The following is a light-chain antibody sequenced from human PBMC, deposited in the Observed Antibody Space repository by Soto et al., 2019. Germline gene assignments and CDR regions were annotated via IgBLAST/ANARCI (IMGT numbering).Light chain of an antibody. CDR2: DAS. V-gene: IGKV3-11*01. CDR1: QSVSSY. J-gene: IGKJ4*01. Sequence: EIVLTQSPXPLSLSPGERATLSCRASQSVSSYLAWYQQRPGQAPRLLIFDASNRATGIPARFSGSGSGTDFTLTISSLEPEDFAVYYCQQRSDWLTFGGGTKVDI. CDR3: QQRSDWLT.